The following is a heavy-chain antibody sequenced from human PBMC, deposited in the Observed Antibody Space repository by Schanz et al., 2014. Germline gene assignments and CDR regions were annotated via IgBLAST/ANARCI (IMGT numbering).Heavy chain of an antibody. Sequence: EVQLVESGGGLIQPGGSLRLSCAASGFGFSSYGMNWLRQAPGKGLEWVSVIGVDGTTTYYADSVKGRFTISRDNSKNTLYLQMNSLRPEDTAVYYCAKGRFGELSAFDIWGQGTMVTVSS. J-gene: IGHJ3*02. CDR3: AKGRFGELSAFDI. D-gene: IGHD3-10*01. V-gene: IGHV3-23*04. CDR2: IGVDGTTT. CDR1: GFGFSSYG.